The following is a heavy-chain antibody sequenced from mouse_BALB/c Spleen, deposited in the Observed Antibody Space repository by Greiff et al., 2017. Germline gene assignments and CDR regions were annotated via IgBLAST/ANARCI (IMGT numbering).Heavy chain of an antibody. Sequence: EVKLVESGGDLVKPGGSLKLSCAASGFTFSSYGMSWVRQTPDKRLEWVATISSGGSYTYYPDSVKGRFTISRDNAKNTLYLQMSSLKSEDTAMYDCARHVETGGYAMDYWGQGTSVTVSS. CDR1: GFTFSSYG. CDR2: ISSGGSYT. CDR3: ARHVETGGYAMDY. J-gene: IGHJ4*01. V-gene: IGHV5-6*01.